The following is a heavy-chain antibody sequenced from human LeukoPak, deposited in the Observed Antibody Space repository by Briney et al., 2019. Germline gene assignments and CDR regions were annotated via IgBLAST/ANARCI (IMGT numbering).Heavy chain of an antibody. Sequence: SETLSLTCTVSGGSISSYYWSWIRQPPGKGLEWIGYIYYSGSTNYNPSLKSRVTISVDTSKNQFSLKLSSVTAADTAVYYCAREGSKVYFDYWGQGTLVTVSS. J-gene: IGHJ4*02. CDR1: GGSISSYY. V-gene: IGHV4-59*12. CDR3: AREGSKVYFDY. CDR2: IYYSGST.